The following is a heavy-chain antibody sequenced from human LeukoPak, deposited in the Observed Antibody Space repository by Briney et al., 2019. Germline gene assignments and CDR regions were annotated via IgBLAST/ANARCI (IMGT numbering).Heavy chain of an antibody. V-gene: IGHV3-23*01. CDR1: GFTFSSYA. CDR3: AKRMDIVATAKDYFDY. J-gene: IGHJ4*02. CDR2: ISGSGGST. Sequence: PGGSLRLSCAASGFTFSSYAMSGVRQAPGKGLEWVSAISGSGGSTYYADSVKGRFTISRDNSKNTLYLQMNSLRAEDTAVYYCAKRMDIVATAKDYFDYWGQGTLVTVSS. D-gene: IGHD5-12*01.